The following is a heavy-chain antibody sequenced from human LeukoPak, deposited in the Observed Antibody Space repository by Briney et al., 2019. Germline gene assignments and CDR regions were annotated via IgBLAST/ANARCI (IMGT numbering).Heavy chain of an antibody. J-gene: IGHJ4*02. CDR3: AKDLVSLVVVPAAPDY. CDR1: GFTFSSYA. CDR2: ISGSGGST. V-gene: IGHV3-23*01. D-gene: IGHD2-2*01. Sequence: TGGSLRLSCAASGFTFSSYAMSWVRQAPGKGLEWVSAISGSGGSTYYADSVKGRFTISRDNSKNTLYLQMNSLRAEDTAVYYCAKDLVSLVVVPAAPDYWGQGTLVTVSS.